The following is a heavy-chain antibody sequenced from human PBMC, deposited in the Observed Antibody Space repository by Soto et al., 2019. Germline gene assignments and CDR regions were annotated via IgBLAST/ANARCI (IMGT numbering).Heavy chain of an antibody. D-gene: IGHD4-4*01. CDR3: ARGTTYYYYYYMDV. CDR2: INHSGRT. Sequence: PSETLSLTCAVYGGSFSGYYWSWIRQPPGKGLEWIGEINHSGRTSYDPSLKSRATIALDKSKNQFSLKLNAVTAADTAVYYCARGTTYYYYYYMDVWGRGTTVTVSS. CDR1: GGSFSGYY. J-gene: IGHJ6*03. V-gene: IGHV4-34*01.